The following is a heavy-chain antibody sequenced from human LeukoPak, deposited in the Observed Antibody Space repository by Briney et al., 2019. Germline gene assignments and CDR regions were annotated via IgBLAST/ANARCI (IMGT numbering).Heavy chain of an antibody. D-gene: IGHD4-11*01. CDR1: GFTFSGYY. V-gene: IGHV3-11*04. CDR3: ARVLGDYSNFESYNWFDP. J-gene: IGHJ5*02. Sequence: PGGSLRLSCAASGFTFSGYYMSWIRQAPGKGLEWVSYISSSGSTIYYADSVKGRFTISRDNAKNSLYLQMNSLRAEDTAVYYCARVLGDYSNFESYNWFDPWGQGTLVTVSS. CDR2: ISSSGSTI.